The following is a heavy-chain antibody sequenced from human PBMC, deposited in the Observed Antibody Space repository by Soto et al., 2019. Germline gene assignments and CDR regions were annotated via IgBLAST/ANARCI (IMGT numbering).Heavy chain of an antibody. Sequence: SETLSLTCTVSGGSISTDYYAWSCIRQPPGKALEWIGYIYDSGAAYFNPSLQSRVSMSVDISKNQFSLKLTSVTAADTAVYFCAREMGGTYLDHWGQGALVTVSS. CDR2: IYDSGAA. CDR1: GGSISTDYYA. CDR3: AREMGGTYLDH. J-gene: IGHJ4*02. V-gene: IGHV4-30-2*01. D-gene: IGHD1-26*01.